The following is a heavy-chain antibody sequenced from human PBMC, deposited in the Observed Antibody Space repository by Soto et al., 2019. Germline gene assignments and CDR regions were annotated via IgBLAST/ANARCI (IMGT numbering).Heavy chain of an antibody. CDR3: AKPFLITMIVVAQVFDY. J-gene: IGHJ4*02. V-gene: IGHV3-23*01. Sequence: WGSLRLSCAASGFTFSSYAISCFRHSPFKWLEWVSAISGSGGSTYYADSVKGRFTISRDNSKNTLYLQMNSLRAEDTAVYYCAKPFLITMIVVAQVFDYWGQGTLVTVSS. D-gene: IGHD3-22*01. CDR2: ISGSGGST. CDR1: GFTFSSYA.